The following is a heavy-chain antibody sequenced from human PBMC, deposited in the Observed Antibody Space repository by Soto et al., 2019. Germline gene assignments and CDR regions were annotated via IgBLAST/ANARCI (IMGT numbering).Heavy chain of an antibody. CDR2: INPSGGST. V-gene: IGHV1-46*01. CDR3: ARGPPIIVVVTAQPNNWFDP. J-gene: IGHJ5*02. D-gene: IGHD2-21*02. CDR1: GYTFTSYY. Sequence: ASVKVSCKASGYTFTSYYMHWVRQAPGQGLEWMGIINPSGGSTSYAQKFRGRVTMTRDTSTSTVYMELSSLRSEDTAVYYCARGPPIIVVVTAQPNNWFDPWGQGTRVTVSS.